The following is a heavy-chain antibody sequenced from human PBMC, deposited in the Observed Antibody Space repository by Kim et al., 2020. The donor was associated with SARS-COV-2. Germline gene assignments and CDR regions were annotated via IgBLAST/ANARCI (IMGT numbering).Heavy chain of an antibody. CDR2: ISAYNGNT. D-gene: IGHD1-26*01. CDR1: GYTFTSYG. CDR3: ARDHGSYHSTVSLSTLCDY. V-gene: IGHV1-18*01. J-gene: IGHJ4*02. Sequence: ASVKVSCKASGYTFTSYGISWVRQAPGQGLEWMGWISAYNGNTNYAQKLQGRVTMTTDTSKSTAYMELRSLRSDDTAVDYCARDHGSYHSTVSLSTLCDYWGQGTLVTVSS.